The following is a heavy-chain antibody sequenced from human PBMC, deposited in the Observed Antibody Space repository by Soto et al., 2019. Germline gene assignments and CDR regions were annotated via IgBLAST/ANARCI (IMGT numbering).Heavy chain of an antibody. CDR2: IYWDDDK. D-gene: IGHD3-3*01. J-gene: IGHJ4*02. CDR1: GFSLTTSGVG. Sequence: QITLNESGPTVVKPAETLTLTCTFSGFSLTTSGVGVDWIRQSPGKAPEWLARIYWDDDKRYSASLKSRLTITKDTSKNQVVLTMASVDPADTATYYCAHRILRTVFGLVTTTAIYFDFWGQGTPVVVSS. CDR3: AHRILRTVFGLVTTTAIYFDF. V-gene: IGHV2-5*02.